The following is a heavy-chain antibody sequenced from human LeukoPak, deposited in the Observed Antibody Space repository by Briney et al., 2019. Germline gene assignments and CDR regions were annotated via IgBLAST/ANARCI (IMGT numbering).Heavy chain of an antibody. CDR1: GYTFTGYY. D-gene: IGHD6-6*01. CDR3: ARSGIAARPAYFDY. Sequence: WASVKVSCKASGYTFTGYYMHWVRQAPGQGLEWMGWINPNSGGTNYAQKFQGRVTMTRDTSISTAYMELSRLRSDDTAVYYCARSGIAARPAYFDYWGQGTLVTVSS. CDR2: INPNSGGT. V-gene: IGHV1-2*02. J-gene: IGHJ4*02.